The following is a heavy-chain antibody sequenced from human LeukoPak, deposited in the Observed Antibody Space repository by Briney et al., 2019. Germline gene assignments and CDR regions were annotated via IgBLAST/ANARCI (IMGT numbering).Heavy chain of an antibody. Sequence: SGPTLVKPTQTLTLTCTFSGFSLSTSGVGVGWIRQPPGKALEWLGIIYWNDDKRYRPFLKSRLTITKDTSNNQVVLTMTNMDPVDTATYYCAHRLDSTYCGTNCHPPLYDYWGQGILVTVSS. CDR3: AHRLDSTYCGTNCHPPLYDY. V-gene: IGHV2-5*01. D-gene: IGHD2-21*01. CDR2: IYWNDDK. CDR1: GFSLSTSGVG. J-gene: IGHJ4*02.